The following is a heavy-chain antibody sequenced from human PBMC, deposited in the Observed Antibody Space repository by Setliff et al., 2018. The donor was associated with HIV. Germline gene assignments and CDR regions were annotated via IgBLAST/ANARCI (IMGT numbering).Heavy chain of an antibody. CDR1: GFTFSDYY. Sequence: ASVKVSCKASGFTFSDYYMHWVRQAPGQGLEWMGWVRPYNADKNYAQKFQGRVTMTSDTSISTAYLELSGLTSDDTAIYYCARDRASCSSGSCYRPLVYYFYYMDVWGTGTTVTVSS. CDR3: ARDRASCSSGSCYRPLVYYFYYMDV. D-gene: IGHD2-15*01. V-gene: IGHV1-2*02. J-gene: IGHJ6*03. CDR2: VRPYNADK.